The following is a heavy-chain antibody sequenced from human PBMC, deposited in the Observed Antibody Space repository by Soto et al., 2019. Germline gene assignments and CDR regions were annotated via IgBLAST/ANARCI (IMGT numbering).Heavy chain of an antibody. CDR1: GDSMRSSDYY. CDR2: IYYSGST. J-gene: IGHJ4*02. Sequence: SETLSLTCAVSGDSMRSSDYYWGWIRQPLGKGLEWIGSIYYSGSTYYNPSLQSRVAISVDTSKNQFSLKLKSVTAADTAIYYCARRTVNIRTFYSGLKTHRLDYWGQGAPVTVYS. D-gene: IGHD6-19*01. CDR3: ARRTVNIRTFYSGLKTHRLDY. V-gene: IGHV4-39*01.